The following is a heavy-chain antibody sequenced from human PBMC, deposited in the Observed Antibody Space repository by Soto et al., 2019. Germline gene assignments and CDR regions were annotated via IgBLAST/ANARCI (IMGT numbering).Heavy chain of an antibody. J-gene: IGHJ5*02. CDR2: IYYSGST. CDR1: GGSISSYY. CDR3: ARHTIFGVAPHGFDP. D-gene: IGHD3-3*01. V-gene: IGHV4-59*08. Sequence: QVQLQESGPGLVKPSETLSLTCTVSGGSISSYYWSWIRQPPGKGLEWIGYIYYSGSTNYNPSLKSRVTISGDTSKNQCSLKRSSVTAADTAVYYCARHTIFGVAPHGFDPWGQGTLVTVSS.